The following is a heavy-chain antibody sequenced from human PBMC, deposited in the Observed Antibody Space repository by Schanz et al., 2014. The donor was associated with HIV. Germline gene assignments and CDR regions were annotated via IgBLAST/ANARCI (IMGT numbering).Heavy chain of an antibody. CDR3: TSFTVVPGVIPHFDY. D-gene: IGHD3-10*01. J-gene: IGHJ4*02. Sequence: EVQLVESGGGLVKPGGSLRVSCAASGFTFSHTWMSWVRQAPGKGVEWVGRLKSKIDGGTTDYGGHVKGRFTLSRYDSKNTAYLQMSRPKTEDPAVCYSTSFTVVPGVIPHFDYWGQGTRVTVSS. CDR2: LKSKIDGGTT. V-gene: IGHV3-15*01. CDR1: GFTFSHTW.